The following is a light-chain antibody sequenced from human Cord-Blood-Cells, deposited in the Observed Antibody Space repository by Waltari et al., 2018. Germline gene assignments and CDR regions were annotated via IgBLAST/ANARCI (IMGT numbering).Light chain of an antibody. CDR3: QQSYSTPWT. J-gene: IGKJ1*01. Sequence: DIQMTQSPSSLSASVGDRVTITCRASQSISSYLNWYQQKPGKAPKLLIYAASSLQSGVPSMFSGSGSGTDFTLTISILQPEDFATYYCQQSYSTPWTFGQGTKVEIK. CDR1: QSISSY. CDR2: AAS. V-gene: IGKV1-39*01.